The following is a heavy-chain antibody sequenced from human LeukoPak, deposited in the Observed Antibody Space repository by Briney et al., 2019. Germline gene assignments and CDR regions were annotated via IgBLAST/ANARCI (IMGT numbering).Heavy chain of an antibody. V-gene: IGHV3-21*01. D-gene: IGHD5-24*01. CDR3: ARRRDGYAAY. CDR1: GFTFSSYS. CDR2: ISSSSSYI. Sequence: GGSLRLSCAAAGFTFSSYSMNWVRQAPGKGLEWVSSISSSSSYIYYTDSVNGRFTTSRDNAKNSLYLQRNSLRAEDTAVYYCARRRDGYAAYWGQGTLVTVSS. J-gene: IGHJ4*02.